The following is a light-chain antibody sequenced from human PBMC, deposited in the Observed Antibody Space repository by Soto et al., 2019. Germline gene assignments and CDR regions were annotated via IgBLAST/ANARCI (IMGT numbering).Light chain of an antibody. V-gene: IGKV3-20*01. J-gene: IGKJ1*01. CDR3: EQYVSSVT. CDR2: GAS. Sequence: LTQSPGSLSLSPGERATLSCRASQSVDSSFFAWYQQKPGQAPRLLIYGASNRATGIPDRFSGSGSGTDFDFTISRLEPEDFGVYYCEQYVSSVTFGQGTNVEIK. CDR1: QSVDSSF.